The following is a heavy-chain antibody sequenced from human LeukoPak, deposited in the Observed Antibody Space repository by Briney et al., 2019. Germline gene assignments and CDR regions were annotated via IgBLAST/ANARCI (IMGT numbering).Heavy chain of an antibody. D-gene: IGHD5-24*01. V-gene: IGHV4-31*03. Sequence: SQTLSLTCTVSGDSISSRGYYWSWIRQHPGKGLEWIGYIYYSGSTYYNPSLRSRVTISADTSKNLFSLKLRSVTPADTAVYYCAAQMATRAHNWFDPWGQGTLVTVSS. CDR3: AAQMATRAHNWFDP. CDR2: IYYSGST. CDR1: GDSISSRGYY. J-gene: IGHJ5*02.